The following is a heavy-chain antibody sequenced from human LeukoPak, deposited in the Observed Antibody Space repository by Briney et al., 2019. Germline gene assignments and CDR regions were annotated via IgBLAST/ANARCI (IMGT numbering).Heavy chain of an antibody. CDR3: ARGPHRGLMVYAT. CDR1: GGTFSSYA. J-gene: IGHJ5*02. D-gene: IGHD2-8*01. CDR2: IISIFGTA. V-gene: IGHV1-69*13. Sequence: SVKVSCKASGGTFSSYAISWVRQAPGQGLEWMGGIISIFGTANYAQKFQGRVTITADESTSTAYMELSSLRSEDTAVYYCARGPHRGLMVYATWGQGTLVTVSS.